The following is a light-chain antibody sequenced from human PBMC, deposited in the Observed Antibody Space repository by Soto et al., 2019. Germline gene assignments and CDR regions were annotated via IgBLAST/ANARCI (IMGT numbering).Light chain of an antibody. V-gene: IGLV1-44*01. CDR2: SDN. CDR1: SSDIGSNT. CDR3: ASWDDSLNGWV. Sequence: QSVLTQPPSASGTPGQRVAISCSGSSSDIGSNTVNWYQHLPGTAPQLLMYSDNQRPSGVPDRVSGSKSGTSASLAISGLQSEDEDDYYCASWDDSLNGWVFGGGTQLTVL. J-gene: IGLJ3*02.